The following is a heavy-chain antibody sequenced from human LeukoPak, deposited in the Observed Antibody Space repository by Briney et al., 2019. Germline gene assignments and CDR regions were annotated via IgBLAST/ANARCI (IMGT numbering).Heavy chain of an antibody. Sequence: GRSLRLSCAASGFTFSSYGMHWVRQAPGKGLEWVAVISYDGRNKYYADSVKGRFTISRDNSKNTLYVQMNSLRAEDTAVYYCAKDGDGDYFYYYYHYMDVWGKGTTVTVSS. CDR3: AKDGDGDYFYYYYHYMDV. V-gene: IGHV3-30*18. D-gene: IGHD4-17*01. J-gene: IGHJ6*03. CDR2: ISYDGRNK. CDR1: GFTFSSYG.